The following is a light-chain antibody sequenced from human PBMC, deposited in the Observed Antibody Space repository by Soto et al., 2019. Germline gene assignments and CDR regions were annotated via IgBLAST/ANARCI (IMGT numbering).Light chain of an antibody. V-gene: IGKV1-5*01. CDR3: QQYSDYSAHGLT. CDR2: DSS. CDR1: HPLITS. Sequence: SRITQSPSALSAAIGDRVTISCGARHPLITSSAWYQHKPGEAPKLLIYDSSISQTGVPSRFSGYASGTEFTLTITSVQPDDFATYYCQQYSDYSAHGLTFGGGTKVDIK. J-gene: IGKJ4*01.